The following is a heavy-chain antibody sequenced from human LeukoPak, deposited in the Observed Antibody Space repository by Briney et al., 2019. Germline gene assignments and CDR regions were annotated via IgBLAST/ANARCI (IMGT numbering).Heavy chain of an antibody. CDR3: ARGRRYFDY. CDR1: GFTFSSYA. V-gene: IGHV3-30-3*01. CDR2: ISYDGSNK. Sequence: GGSLRLSCAASGFTFSSYAMHWVCQAPGKGLEWVAVISYDGSNKYYADSVKGRFTISRDNSKNTLYLQMNSLRAEDTAVYYCARGRRYFDYWGQGTLVTVSS. J-gene: IGHJ4*02.